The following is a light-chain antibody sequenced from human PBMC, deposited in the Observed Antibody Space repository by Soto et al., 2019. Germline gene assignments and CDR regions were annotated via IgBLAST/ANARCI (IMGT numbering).Light chain of an antibody. Sequence: EIVMTQSPATLSVSPGERATLSCRASQSVSSNLAWYQQKPGQAPRLLIYSTSTRATGTPARFSGSGSGTECSLTISSLQSEDFAVYYCQQYNKWPLTFGGGTKVEIK. CDR1: QSVSSN. V-gene: IGKV3-15*01. CDR2: STS. CDR3: QQYNKWPLT. J-gene: IGKJ4*01.